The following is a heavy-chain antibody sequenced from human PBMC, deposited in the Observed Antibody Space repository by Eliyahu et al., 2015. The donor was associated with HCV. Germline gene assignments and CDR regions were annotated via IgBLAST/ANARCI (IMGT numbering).Heavy chain of an antibody. V-gene: IGHV1-69*01. D-gene: IGHD6-19*01. CDR3: ASVRIAVAGPYYYYGMDV. CDR2: IIPIFGTA. Sequence: QVQLVQSGAEVKKPGSSVKVSCKASGGPFSSYAISWVRQAPGQGLEWMGGIIPIFGTANYAQKFQGRVTITADESTSTAYMELSSLRSEDTAVYYCASVRIAVAGPYYYYGMDVWGQGTTVTVSS. CDR1: GGPFSSYA. J-gene: IGHJ6*02.